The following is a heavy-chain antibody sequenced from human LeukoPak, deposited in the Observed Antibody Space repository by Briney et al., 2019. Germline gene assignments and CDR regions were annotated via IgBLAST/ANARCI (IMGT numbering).Heavy chain of an antibody. CDR3: ARRPVAGFNFDY. CDR2: ISAYNGNT. V-gene: IGHV1-18*01. Sequence: ASVKVSCKASGYTFTTHGISWVRQAPGQGLEWMRWISAYNGNTNYAQKLQGRVTMTTDTSTSTAYMELRSLRSDDTAVYYCARRPVAGFNFDYWGQGTLVTVSS. D-gene: IGHD6-19*01. J-gene: IGHJ4*02. CDR1: GYTFTTHG.